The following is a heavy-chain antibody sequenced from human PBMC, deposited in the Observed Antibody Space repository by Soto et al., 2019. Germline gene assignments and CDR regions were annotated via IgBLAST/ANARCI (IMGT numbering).Heavy chain of an antibody. CDR3: ARFLTMVRGPWGY. V-gene: IGHV1-18*01. CDR2: VSAYNNNT. Sequence: GASVKVSCKTSGYTFSSYGIRWVQQAPGQGLEWMGWVSAYNNNTDYAQKFQGRVTMTTDTSTSTAYMELRSLRSDDTAVYFCARFLTMVRGPWGYWGQGTLVTVSS. CDR1: GYTFSSYG. J-gene: IGHJ4*02. D-gene: IGHD3-10*01.